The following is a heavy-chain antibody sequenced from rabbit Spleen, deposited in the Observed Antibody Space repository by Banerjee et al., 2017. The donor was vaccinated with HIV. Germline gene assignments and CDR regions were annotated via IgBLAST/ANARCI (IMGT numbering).Heavy chain of an antibody. CDR3: ARDTGSGHYIDAYFDL. CDR2: IYTGNVKT. CDR1: GLDFSRGYD. V-gene: IGHV1S40*01. D-gene: IGHD1-1*01. Sequence: QQLVESGGGLVKPGASLTLTCTASGLDFSRGYDMCWVRQAPGKGLEWIGCIYTGNVKTYYASWAKGRFTISKTSSTTVTLQMTSLTAADTATYFCARDTGSGHYIDAYFDLWGPGTLVTVS. J-gene: IGHJ4*01.